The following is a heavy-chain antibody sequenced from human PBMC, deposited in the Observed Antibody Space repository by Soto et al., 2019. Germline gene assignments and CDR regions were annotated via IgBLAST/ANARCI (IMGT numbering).Heavy chain of an antibody. J-gene: IGHJ5*02. CDR2: IYYSGST. CDR1: GGSISSSSYY. D-gene: IGHD6-6*01. Sequence: SETLSLTCTVSGGSISSSSYYWGWIRQPPGKGLEWIGSIYYSGSTYYNPSLKSRVTISVDTSKNQFSLKLCSVTAADTAVYYCARAAGGYGSSADWFDRWGQGTVVTVS. V-gene: IGHV4-39*01. CDR3: ARAAGGYGSSADWFDR.